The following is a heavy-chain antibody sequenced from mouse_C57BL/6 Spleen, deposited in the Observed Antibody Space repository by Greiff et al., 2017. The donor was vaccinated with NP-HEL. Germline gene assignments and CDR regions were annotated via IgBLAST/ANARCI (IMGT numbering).Heavy chain of an antibody. J-gene: IGHJ4*01. D-gene: IGHD1-1*01. V-gene: IGHV5-9-1*02. CDR2: ISSGGDYI. CDR1: GFTFSSYA. CDR3: TREGYYGRSYGYAMDY. Sequence: EVKLVESGEGLVKPGGSLKLSCAASGFTFSSYAMSWVRQTPEKRLEWVAYISSGGDYIYYADTVKGRFTISRDNARNTLYLQMSSLKSEDTAMYYCTREGYYGRSYGYAMDYWGQGTSVTVSS.